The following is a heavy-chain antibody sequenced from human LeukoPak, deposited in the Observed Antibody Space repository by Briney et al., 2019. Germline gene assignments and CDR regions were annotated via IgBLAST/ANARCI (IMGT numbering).Heavy chain of an antibody. V-gene: IGHV1-18*01. J-gene: IGHJ4*02. Sequence: ASVKVSCKASGYTFTRYGISWVRQAPGQGPEWMGWISGYNGHTNYAQKFQGRVTMTADTSTSTAYMELSRLRSDDTAVYYCARETGGVPVDFDYWGQGTLVTVSS. CDR3: ARETGGVPVDFDY. CDR1: GYTFTRYG. CDR2: ISGYNGHT. D-gene: IGHD1-26*01.